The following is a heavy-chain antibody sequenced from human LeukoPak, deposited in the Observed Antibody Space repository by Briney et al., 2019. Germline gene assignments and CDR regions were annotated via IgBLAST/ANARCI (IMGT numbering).Heavy chain of an antibody. Sequence: PSETLSLTCAVYGGSFSGYYWSWIRQPPGKGLEWIGEINHSGSTNYNPSLKSRVTISVDTSKNQFSLKLSSVTAADTAVYYCARRSSGYYDYYYYYYMDVWGKGTTVTISS. CDR3: ARRSSGYYDYYYYYYMDV. D-gene: IGHD3-22*01. CDR1: GGSFSGYY. V-gene: IGHV4-34*01. CDR2: INHSGST. J-gene: IGHJ6*03.